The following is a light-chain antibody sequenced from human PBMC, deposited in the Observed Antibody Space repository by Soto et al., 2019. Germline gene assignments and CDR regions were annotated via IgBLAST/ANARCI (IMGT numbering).Light chain of an antibody. V-gene: IGKV1-17*01. J-gene: IGKJ1*01. CDR2: GAS. CDR3: PQYNTYPRT. CDR1: QGIRND. Sequence: DIQMTQSPSSLSASVGDRVTITCRASQGIRNDLAWYQQKPGKAPKRLIYGASSLQSGVPSRFSGSGSGTEFTLTIGGLQPEDFATYYCPQYNTYPRTFGQGTKVEIK.